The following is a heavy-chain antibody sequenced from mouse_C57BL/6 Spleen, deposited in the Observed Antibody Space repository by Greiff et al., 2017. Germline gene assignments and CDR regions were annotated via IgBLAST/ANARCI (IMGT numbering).Heavy chain of an antibody. V-gene: IGHV1-42*01. CDR1: GYSFTGYY. CDR3: ARSSSGHDY. CDR2: INPSTGGT. D-gene: IGHD3-2*02. J-gene: IGHJ2*01. Sequence: VQLQQSGPELVKPGASVKISCKASGYSFTGYYMNWVKQSPEKSLGWIGEINPSTGGTTYNQKFKAKATLTVDKSSSTAYMQLKSLTSEDSAVYYCARSSSGHDYWGQGTTLTVSS.